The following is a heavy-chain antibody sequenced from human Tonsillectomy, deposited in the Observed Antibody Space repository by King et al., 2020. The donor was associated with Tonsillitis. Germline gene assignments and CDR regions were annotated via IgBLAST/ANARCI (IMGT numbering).Heavy chain of an antibody. J-gene: IGHJ4*02. Sequence: VQLVESRGGVVQPGRSLRLSCAASGFTFSSYTMHWVRQAPGKGLEWVTLMSYDGSNKYYTDSVKGRFTISRDNSKNTLYLQMNSLRPDDADVYYCARDPDEAFNNGPYHFDYWGQGTLVTVSS. V-gene: IGHV3-30-3*01. CDR3: ARDPDEAFNNGPYHFDY. D-gene: IGHD3-3*02. CDR1: GFTFSSYT. CDR2: MSYDGSNK.